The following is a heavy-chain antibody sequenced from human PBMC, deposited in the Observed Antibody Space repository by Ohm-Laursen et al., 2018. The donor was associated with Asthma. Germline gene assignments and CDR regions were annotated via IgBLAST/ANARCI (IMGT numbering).Heavy chain of an antibody. D-gene: IGHD3-22*01. Sequence: SVKVSCKPSAYSLTSYALSWVRQAPGQRPEWMGWIYIRNTNYAPKFQDRVTMTTDTSTSTAYMELRGLRSDDTAVYYCARVLSYYDHSSYYDRIDYWGQGSLVTVSS. CDR3: ARVLSYYDHSSYYDRIDY. CDR1: AYSLTSYA. J-gene: IGHJ4*02. V-gene: IGHV1-18*01. CDR2: IYIRNT.